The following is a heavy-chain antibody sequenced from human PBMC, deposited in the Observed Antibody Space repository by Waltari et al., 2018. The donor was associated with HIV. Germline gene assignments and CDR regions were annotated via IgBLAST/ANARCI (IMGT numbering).Heavy chain of an antibody. J-gene: IGHJ4*02. CDR3: ASARETMGVDFDS. V-gene: IGHV1-69*08. CDR1: GGAFSSYT. D-gene: IGHD3-16*01. CDR2: IIPMSNTP. Sequence: QVQLVQSGAEVKKPGSSVEVSCKASGGAFSSYTINWVRKAPGQGLEWLGRIIPMSNTPNNAQKFQGRVTITADKSTSTAYMELTSLRSDDTAVYYCASARETMGVDFDSWGLGTLVTVSS.